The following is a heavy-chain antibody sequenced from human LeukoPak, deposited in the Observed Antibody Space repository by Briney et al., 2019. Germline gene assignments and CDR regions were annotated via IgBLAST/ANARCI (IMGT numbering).Heavy chain of an antibody. CDR3: ARDRSGRRITISGVDYYMDV. D-gene: IGHD3-3*01. CDR1: GFTFSSYS. CDR2: ISSSSSTI. J-gene: IGHJ6*03. Sequence: GGSLRLSCAASGFTFSSYSMNGVRQAPGKGLEWVSYISSSSSTIYYADSVKGRFTISRDNAKNSLYLQMNSLRAEDTAVYYCARDRSGRRITISGVDYYMDVWGKGTTVTVSS. V-gene: IGHV3-48*01.